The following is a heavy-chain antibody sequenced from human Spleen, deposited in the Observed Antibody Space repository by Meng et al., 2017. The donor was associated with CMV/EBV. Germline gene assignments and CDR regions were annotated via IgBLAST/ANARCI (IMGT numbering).Heavy chain of an antibody. J-gene: IGHJ4*02. D-gene: IGHD3-3*01. V-gene: IGHV1-58*01. CDR3: AAGPARSGYDFWSYYYRPAND. Sequence: SVKVSCKASGLTFTTSAVQWVRQARGQRLEWIGCIVVGSGNTNYAQKFQERVTITRDMSTSTAYMELSSLRSEDTAVYYCAAGPARSGYDFWSYYYRPANDWGQGTLVTVSS. CDR1: GLTFTTSA. CDR2: IVVGSGNT.